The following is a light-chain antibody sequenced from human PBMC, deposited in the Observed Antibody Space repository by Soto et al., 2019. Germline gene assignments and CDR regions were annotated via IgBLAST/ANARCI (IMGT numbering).Light chain of an antibody. CDR1: QSVSSSY. Sequence: EIVLTQSPGTLSLSPGERATLSCRASQSVSSSYLAWYQQKPGQDHRLIIYGASSRATGIPDRFSGSGSGTDLTLTISSLEPEDFAVYYCQQYGSSPYTFGQGTKLEMK. CDR2: GAS. J-gene: IGKJ2*01. CDR3: QQYGSSPYT. V-gene: IGKV3-20*01.